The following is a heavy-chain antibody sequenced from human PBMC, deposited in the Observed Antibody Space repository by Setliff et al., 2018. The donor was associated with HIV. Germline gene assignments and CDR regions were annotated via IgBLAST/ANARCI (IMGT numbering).Heavy chain of an antibody. Sequence: NPGGSLRLSCAASGFTFSNAWMSWVRQAPGKGLEWVGRIKSKTDGGTTDYAAPVKAKFTISRDDSKNTLYLQMNSLKTDDTAVYYCTGSQYCSGGSCYHNFDYWGQGTLVTVSS. CDR2: IKSKTDGGTT. CDR1: GFTFSNAW. J-gene: IGHJ4*02. D-gene: IGHD2-15*01. V-gene: IGHV3-15*01. CDR3: TGSQYCSGGSCYHNFDY.